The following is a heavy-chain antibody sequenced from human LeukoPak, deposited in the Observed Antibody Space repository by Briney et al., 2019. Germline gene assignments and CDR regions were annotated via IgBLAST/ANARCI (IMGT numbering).Heavy chain of an antibody. J-gene: IGHJ4*02. CDR2: ISGSGGST. D-gene: IGHD1-26*01. CDR3: AKDGSYYNFDY. V-gene: IGHV3-23*01. CDR1: GFTFSDYY. Sequence: GGSLRLSCAASGFTFSDYYMSWVRQAPGKGLEWVSVISGSGGSTDYADSVKGRFTISRDNSKNTLYLQMNSLRAEDTAVYYCAKDGSYYNFDYWGQGTLVTVSS.